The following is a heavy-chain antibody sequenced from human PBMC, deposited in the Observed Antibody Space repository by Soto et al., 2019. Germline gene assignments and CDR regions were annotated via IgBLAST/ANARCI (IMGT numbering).Heavy chain of an antibody. V-gene: IGHV1-46*01. CDR2: INPSGGST. J-gene: IGHJ6*03. CDR3: AKLVVPAALYYYYYYRDV. CDR1: GYTFTSYY. Sequence: ASVKVSCQASGYTFTSYYMHWVRQAPGQGLEWMGIINPSGGSTSYAQKFQGRVTMTRDTSTSTVYMELSSLRSEDTAVYYCAKLVVPAALYYYYYYRDVWGKGTTVTVSS. D-gene: IGHD2-2*01.